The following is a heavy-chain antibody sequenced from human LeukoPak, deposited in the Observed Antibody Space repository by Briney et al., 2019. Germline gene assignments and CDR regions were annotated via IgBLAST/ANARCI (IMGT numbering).Heavy chain of an antibody. Sequence: GALRLSCAASGFTFSSYSMNWVRQAPGKGLEWVSSISSSSSYIYYADSVKGRFTISRDNAKNSLYLQMNSLRAEDTAVYYCAKDLAAAGRYYYYGMDVWGQGTTVTVSS. J-gene: IGHJ6*02. CDR1: GFTFSSYS. CDR3: AKDLAAAGRYYYYGMDV. CDR2: ISSSSSYI. D-gene: IGHD6-13*01. V-gene: IGHV3-21*01.